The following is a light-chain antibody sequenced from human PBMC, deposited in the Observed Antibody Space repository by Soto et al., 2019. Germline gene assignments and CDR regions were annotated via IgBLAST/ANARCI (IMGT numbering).Light chain of an antibody. V-gene: IGLV2-14*01. Sequence: QSALAQPASVSGSPGQSITISCIGTNTDVGGYDRVSWYQHHPGKAPKMLIFEVYNRPSGISDRFSGSKLWDPGSLTISGLQAEVEADYDGISFMPSTSTCWVLGGGSKVTVL. CDR1: NTDVGGYDR. CDR3: ISFMPSTSTCWV. J-gene: IGLJ3*02. CDR2: EVY.